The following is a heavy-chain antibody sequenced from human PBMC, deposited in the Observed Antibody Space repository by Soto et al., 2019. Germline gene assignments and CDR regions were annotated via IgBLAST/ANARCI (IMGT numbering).Heavy chain of an antibody. CDR1: GYSFTKYG. J-gene: IGHJ6*02. D-gene: IGHD2-2*01. Sequence: GASVKVSCKTSGYSFTKYGLHWVRQAPGQRLEWMGWINPGNGDTKYSQKFQGRVTITRDTSATTAYMELSSLRSEDSAVFYCARTDCSSTSCYNYYYYGMDVWGQGNTVTVSS. CDR2: INPGNGDT. CDR3: ARTDCSSTSCYNYYYYGMDV. V-gene: IGHV1-3*01.